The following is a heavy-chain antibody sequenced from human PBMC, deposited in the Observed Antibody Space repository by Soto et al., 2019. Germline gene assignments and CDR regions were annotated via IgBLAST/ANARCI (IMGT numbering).Heavy chain of an antibody. CDR1: GFTFSSYW. J-gene: IGHJ4*02. Sequence: GGSLRLSCAASGFTFSSYWMHWVRQAPGKGLVWVSRINSDGSSTFYADSVKGRFTISRDNAKNTLYLQMNILRADDTAVYYCASSLLTPFDYWGQGTLVTVSS. CDR2: INSDGSST. D-gene: IGHD7-27*01. CDR3: ASSLLTPFDY. V-gene: IGHV3-74*01.